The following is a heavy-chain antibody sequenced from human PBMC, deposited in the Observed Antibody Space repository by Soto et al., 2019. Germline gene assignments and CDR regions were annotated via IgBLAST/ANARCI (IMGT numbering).Heavy chain of an antibody. V-gene: IGHV3-23*01. CDR3: AKHTGRVYDWFDS. CDR2: ISGSGGST. J-gene: IGHJ5*01. D-gene: IGHD2-2*01. CDR1: GFTFSSYA. Sequence: EVQLLESGGGLVQPGGSLRLSCAASGFTFSSYAMSWVRQAPGKGLEWVSAISGSGGSTFYADSVKGRFTISRDTSKHTLFLQMHRLIASDTAVYYCAKHTGRVYDWFDSWGQGTLVTVSS.